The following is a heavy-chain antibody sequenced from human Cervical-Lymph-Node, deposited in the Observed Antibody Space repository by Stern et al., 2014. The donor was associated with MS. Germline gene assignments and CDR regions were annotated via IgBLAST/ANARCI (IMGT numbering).Heavy chain of an antibody. Sequence: EVQLEESGGALVLPGRSLRLGRAGTGLTCDGSAAHWVPRGPGEGRDWASGFGWSSGHIVDAAFVQGRSPISGDNAKNSLSLQMDSLRPEDTAFYYCVKDSKCSGGNCYCFYSWGQGTLVSVSS. V-gene: IGHV3-9*01. CDR1: GLTCDGSA. D-gene: IGHD2-15*01. CDR3: VKDSKCSGGNCYCFYS. J-gene: IGHJ4*02. CDR2: FGWSSGHI.